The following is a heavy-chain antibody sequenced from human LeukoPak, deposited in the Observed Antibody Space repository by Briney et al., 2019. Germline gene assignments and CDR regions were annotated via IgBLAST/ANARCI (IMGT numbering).Heavy chain of an antibody. CDR2: INPNSGGT. J-gene: IGHJ4*02. CDR3: ARANALYCSSTSCLFDY. Sequence: ASVKVSCKASGYTFTGYYMHWVRQAPGQGLEWMAWINPNSGGTYYAQNFHDRITMTRDTSISTAYMELSRLRSDDTAVYYCARANALYCSSTSCLFDYWGQGTLVTVSS. CDR1: GYTFTGYY. D-gene: IGHD2-2*01. V-gene: IGHV1-2*02.